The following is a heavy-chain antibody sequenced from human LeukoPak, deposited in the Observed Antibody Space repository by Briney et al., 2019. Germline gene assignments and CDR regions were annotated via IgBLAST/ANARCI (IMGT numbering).Heavy chain of an antibody. CDR1: GFTFSSYA. CDR2: ISGSGGST. J-gene: IGHJ4*02. CDR3: AKDLALGWLYYFDY. V-gene: IGHV3-23*01. Sequence: PGGSLRLSCAASGFTFSSYAMSWVRQAPGKGLEWVSAISGSGGSTYYADSVKGRFTISRDNSKNTQYLQMNSLRAEDTAVYYCAKDLALGWLYYFDYWGQGTLVTVSS. D-gene: IGHD5-12*01.